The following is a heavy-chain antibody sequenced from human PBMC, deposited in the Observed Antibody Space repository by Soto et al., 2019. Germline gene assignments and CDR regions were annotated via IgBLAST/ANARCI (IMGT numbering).Heavy chain of an antibody. Sequence: SETLSLTCTVSDGSINTYYWCWVRQPAGEGLEWIGRIQASGSTNYNPSLKSRVTMSIDTSKSQFSLTLRSVIAADTAVYYCARLTKTNYYDNNGYHDDFDVWGQGTVVTVS. D-gene: IGHD3-22*01. CDR3: ARLTKTNYYDNNGYHDDFDV. CDR1: DGSINTYY. J-gene: IGHJ3*01. V-gene: IGHV4-4*07. CDR2: IQASGST.